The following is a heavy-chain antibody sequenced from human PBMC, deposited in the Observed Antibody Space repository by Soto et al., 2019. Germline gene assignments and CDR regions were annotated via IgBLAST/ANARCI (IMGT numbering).Heavy chain of an antibody. V-gene: IGHV1-69*06. D-gene: IGHD3-22*01. CDR2: IIPIVGTA. CDR3: ARDDSSRYYDLMYAFDI. J-gene: IGHJ3*02. Sequence: QVQLVQSGAEVKKPGASVKVSCKASGGTFSSYAISWVRQAPGQGLEWMGGIIPIVGTANYPQKFQGRVTITADKYTSTAYMELSSLRSEDMAVYYCARDDSSRYYDLMYAFDIWGQGTMVTVSS. CDR1: GGTFSSYA.